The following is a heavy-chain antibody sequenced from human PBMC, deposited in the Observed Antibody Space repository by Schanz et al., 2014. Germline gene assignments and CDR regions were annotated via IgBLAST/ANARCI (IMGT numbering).Heavy chain of an antibody. D-gene: IGHD6-6*01. CDR1: GFSFVDAW. Sequence: VQVVESGGGLVQPGGSLRLSCAASGFSFVDAWMSWVRQAPGRGLEWVSYISNSGYTIYYADSVKGRFTISRDNAKNSLYLQMNSLRAEDPALYYWARAPPPYSSSPYYWYYGMDVWGQGTTVTVSS. V-gene: IGHV3-11*01. J-gene: IGHJ6*02. CDR2: ISNSGYTI. CDR3: ARAPPPYSSSPYYWYYGMDV.